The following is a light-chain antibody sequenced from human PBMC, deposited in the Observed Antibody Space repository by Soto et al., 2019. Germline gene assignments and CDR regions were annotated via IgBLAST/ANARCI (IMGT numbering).Light chain of an antibody. V-gene: IGKV1-8*01. CDR1: QGISSY. Sequence: AFRMTQSPSSLSASTGDRVTITCRASQGISSYLAWYQQKPGKAPKLLIYAASTLQSGVPSRFSGSGSGTDFTLTISCLQSEDFATYYCQQYYSYPLWTFGQGTKVDIK. CDR3: QQYYSYPLWT. CDR2: AAS. J-gene: IGKJ1*01.